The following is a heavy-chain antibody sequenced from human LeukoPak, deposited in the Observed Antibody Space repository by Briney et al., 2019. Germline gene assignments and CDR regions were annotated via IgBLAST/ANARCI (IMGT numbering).Heavy chain of an antibody. CDR2: ISADNGDT. V-gene: IGHV1-18*01. J-gene: IGHJ4*02. Sequence: ASVKVSYKASGYTFNSSGISWLRQAPGQGLDWMGWISADNGDTNYAQKLQGRVTMTTDTSTSTAYMELRSLRSDDTAVYYCGRGSYGDPLFDYWGQGTLVTVSS. D-gene: IGHD4-17*01. CDR1: GYTFNSSG. CDR3: GRGSYGDPLFDY.